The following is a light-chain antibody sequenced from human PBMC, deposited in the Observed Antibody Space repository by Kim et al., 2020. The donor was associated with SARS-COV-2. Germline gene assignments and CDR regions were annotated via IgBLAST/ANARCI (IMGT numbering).Light chain of an antibody. Sequence: LSPGERATLSCRASQSVSIYLAWYQQKPGQAPRLLIYDASNRATGIPARFSGSGSGTDFTLTISSLEPEDFAVYYCQQRINWPLTFGGGTKVDIK. CDR1: QSVSIY. V-gene: IGKV3-11*01. J-gene: IGKJ4*01. CDR3: QQRINWPLT. CDR2: DAS.